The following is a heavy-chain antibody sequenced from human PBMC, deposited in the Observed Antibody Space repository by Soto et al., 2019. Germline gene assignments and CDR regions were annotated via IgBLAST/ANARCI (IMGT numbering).Heavy chain of an antibody. CDR3: ARDHGGGITFGGVTHVIDY. V-gene: IGHV3-30-3*01. J-gene: IGHJ4*02. CDR2: ISYDGSNK. D-gene: IGHD3-16*01. CDR1: GFTFSSYA. Sequence: QVQLVESGGGVVQPGRSLRLSCAASGFTFSSYAMHWVRQAPGKGLEWVAVISYDGSNKYYADSVKGRFTISRDNYKNPLYLQMNSLRAEDTAVYYCARDHGGGITFGGVTHVIDYWGQGTLVTVSS.